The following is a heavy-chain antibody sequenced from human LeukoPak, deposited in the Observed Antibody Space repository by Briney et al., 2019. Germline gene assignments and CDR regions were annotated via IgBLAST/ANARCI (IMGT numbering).Heavy chain of an antibody. CDR1: GGSISSYY. V-gene: IGHV4-59*12. CDR2: IYYSGST. D-gene: IGHD6-19*01. J-gene: IGHJ1*01. Sequence: SETLSLTCTVSGGSISSYYWSWIRQPPGKGLEWIGYIYYSGSTNYNPSLKSRVTISVDTSKNQFSLQLNSVTPEDTAVYYCARDQWLEGKYFQHWGQGTLVTVSS. CDR3: ARDQWLEGKYFQH.